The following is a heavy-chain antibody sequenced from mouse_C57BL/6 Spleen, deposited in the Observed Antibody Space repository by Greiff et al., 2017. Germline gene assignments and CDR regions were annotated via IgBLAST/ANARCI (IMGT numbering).Heavy chain of an antibody. CDR3: ARRGGSSHFDY. CDR1: GYAFTNYL. CDR2: INPGSGGT. Sequence: VKLQESGAELVRPGTSVKVSCKASGYAFTNYLIEWVKQRPGQGLEWIGVINPGSGGTNYNEKFKGKATLTADKSSSTAYMQLSSLTSEDSAVYFCARRGGSSHFDYWGQGTTLTVSS. D-gene: IGHD1-1*01. V-gene: IGHV1-54*01. J-gene: IGHJ2*01.